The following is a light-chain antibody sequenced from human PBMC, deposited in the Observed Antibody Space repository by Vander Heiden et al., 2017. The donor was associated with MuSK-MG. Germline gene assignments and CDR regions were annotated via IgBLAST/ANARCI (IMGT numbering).Light chain of an antibody. Sequence: DIQMTQSPSTLSASVGDRVTITCRASQSISSWLAWYQQKPGTAPKLLIYRASSSDSGVPSRFSGSGSGTEFTLTIISLQPDDFATYYCQHDHRFWTFGQGTKVEIK. J-gene: IGKJ1*01. CDR2: RAS. CDR3: QHDHRFWT. CDR1: QSISSW. V-gene: IGKV1-5*03.